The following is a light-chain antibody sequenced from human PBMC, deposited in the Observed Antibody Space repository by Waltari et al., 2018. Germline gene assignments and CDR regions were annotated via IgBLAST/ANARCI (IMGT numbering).Light chain of an antibody. Sequence: EIVLTQSPGTLSLSPGDRATLSCRASQSVSRTLAWYQQKPGQAPRLLIYDASSRATGIPDRFSGSGSWKDFSLTISRLEPEDFAVYYCQKYGTLPATFGQGTKVEIK. CDR1: QSVSRT. J-gene: IGKJ1*01. V-gene: IGKV3-20*01. CDR3: QKYGTLPAT. CDR2: DAS.